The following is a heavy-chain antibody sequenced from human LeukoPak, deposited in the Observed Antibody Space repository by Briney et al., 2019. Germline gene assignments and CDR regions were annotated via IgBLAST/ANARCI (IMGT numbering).Heavy chain of an antibody. CDR3: ASGYYDSSGSY. J-gene: IGHJ4*02. CDR1: GGTFSSYA. D-gene: IGHD3-22*01. V-gene: IGHV1-69*04. Sequence: SVKVSCKASGGTFSSYAISWVRQAPGQGLEWMGRINPILGIANYAQKFQGRVTITADKSTSTAYMELSSLRSEDTAVYYCASGYYDSSGSYWGQGTLVTVSS. CDR2: INPILGIA.